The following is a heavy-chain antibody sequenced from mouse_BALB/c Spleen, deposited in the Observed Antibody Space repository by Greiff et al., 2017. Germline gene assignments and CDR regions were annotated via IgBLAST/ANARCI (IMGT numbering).Heavy chain of an antibody. CDR3: ARNYGYLDY. V-gene: IGHV5-6-5*01. CDR2: ISSGGST. D-gene: IGHD1-2*01. CDR1: GFTFSSYA. Sequence: DVHLVESGGGLVKPGGSLKLSCAASGFTFSSYAMSWVRQTPEKRLEWVASISSGGSTYYPDSVKGRFTISRDNARNILYLQMSSLRSEDTAMYYCARNYGYLDYWGQGTSVTVSS. J-gene: IGHJ4*01.